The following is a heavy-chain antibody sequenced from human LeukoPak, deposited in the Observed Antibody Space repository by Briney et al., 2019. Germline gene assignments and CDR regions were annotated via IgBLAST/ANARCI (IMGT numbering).Heavy chain of an antibody. J-gene: IGHJ6*03. V-gene: IGHV3-74*01. CDR1: GFTFSSYS. Sequence: GGSLRLSCAASGFTFSSYSMNWVRQAPGKGLEWVSRINSDGSSTSYADSVKGRFTISRDNAKNTLYLQMNSLRAEDTAVYYCARQGGVATISGFYYYYYMDVWGKGTTVTVSS. CDR3: ARQGGVATISGFYYYYYMDV. D-gene: IGHD5-12*01. CDR2: INSDGSST.